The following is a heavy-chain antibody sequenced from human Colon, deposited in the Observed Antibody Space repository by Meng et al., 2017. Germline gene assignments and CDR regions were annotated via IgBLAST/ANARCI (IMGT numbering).Heavy chain of an antibody. Sequence: EGQLVESGGGSVQPGGSLRLACEASGFAFTSYPMTWVRQTPGQGLDWVSGISSSGDRTYYADSVKGRFTISRDNSKNTLYLQLNSQRAEDTAIYYCAKPWMQLWLPDRWGQGTLVTVSS. CDR2: ISSSGDRT. J-gene: IGHJ5*02. CDR3: AKPWMQLWLPDR. D-gene: IGHD5-18*01. V-gene: IGHV3-23*04. CDR1: GFAFTSYP.